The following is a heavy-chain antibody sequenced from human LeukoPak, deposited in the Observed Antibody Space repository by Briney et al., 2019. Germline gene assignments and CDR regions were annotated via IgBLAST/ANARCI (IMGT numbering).Heavy chain of an antibody. D-gene: IGHD3-10*02. CDR2: ISASGTLT. V-gene: IGHV3-48*03. Sequence: GGSLRLSCAATGFSFSSYEMNWVRQAPGKGLEWISYISASGTLTHYADSVKGRFTISRDNAKNSLYLQMNSLRAEDTAVYYCAELGITMIGGVWGKGTTVTISS. CDR3: AELGITMIGGV. CDR1: GFSFSSYE. J-gene: IGHJ6*04.